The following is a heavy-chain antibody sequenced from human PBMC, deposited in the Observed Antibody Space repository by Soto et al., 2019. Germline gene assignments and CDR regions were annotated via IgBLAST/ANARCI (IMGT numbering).Heavy chain of an antibody. CDR3: ARTRGRLRRGWYFDL. Sequence: QVQLVQSGAEVKKPGASVKVSCKASGYTFTGYYMHWVRQAPGQGLEWMGWINPNSGGTNYAQKFQGWVTMTRDTSINTAYMELNRLRSDDTAVYYCARTRGRLRRGWYFDLWGRGTLVTVSS. J-gene: IGHJ2*01. D-gene: IGHD1-26*01. CDR2: INPNSGGT. CDR1: GYTFTGYY. V-gene: IGHV1-2*04.